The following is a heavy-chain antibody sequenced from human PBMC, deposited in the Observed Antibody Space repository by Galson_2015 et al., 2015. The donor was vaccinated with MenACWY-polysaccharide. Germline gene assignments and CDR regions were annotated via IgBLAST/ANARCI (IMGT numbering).Heavy chain of an antibody. J-gene: IGHJ4*02. CDR3: ARSRDGSNFDY. CDR2: IDWDGDK. CDR1: GFSLPTSGMR. V-gene: IGHV2-70*04. Sequence: ALVKPTQTLTLTCTFSGFSLPTSGMRANWIRQPPGKALEWLARIDWDGDKFYSTSLKTRLTISKDTSKNQVVLTMTNMDPVDTATYYCARSRDGSNFDYWGQGTLVTVSS. D-gene: IGHD5-24*01.